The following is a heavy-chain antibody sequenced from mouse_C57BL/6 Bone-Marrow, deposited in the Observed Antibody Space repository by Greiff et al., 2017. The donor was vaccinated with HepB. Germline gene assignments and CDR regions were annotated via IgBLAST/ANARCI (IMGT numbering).Heavy chain of an antibody. V-gene: IGHV14-4*01. CDR2: IDPENGDT. CDR1: GFNIKDDY. J-gene: IGHJ3*01. D-gene: IGHD1-1*01. Sequence: VQLQQSGAELVRPGASVKLSCTASGFNIKDDYMHWVKQRPEQGLEWIGWIDPENGDTEYASKFQGKATITADTSSNTAYLQLSSLTSEDTAVYYCTTDGSSSAWFAYWGQGTVVTVSA. CDR3: TTDGSSSAWFAY.